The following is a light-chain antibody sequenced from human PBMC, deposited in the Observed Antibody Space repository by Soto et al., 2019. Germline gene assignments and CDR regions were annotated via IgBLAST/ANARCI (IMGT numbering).Light chain of an antibody. CDR3: QQSYSTPRT. CDR1: QRISRN. J-gene: IGKJ1*01. Sequence: EIVMTQSPATLSVSPGESATLSCRASQRISRNLAWYQQKPGQAPRLLIYDASTRATAIPARFSGSGSETEFTLTISSLQPEDFATYYCQQSYSTPRTFGQGTKVDIK. V-gene: IGKV3-15*01. CDR2: DAS.